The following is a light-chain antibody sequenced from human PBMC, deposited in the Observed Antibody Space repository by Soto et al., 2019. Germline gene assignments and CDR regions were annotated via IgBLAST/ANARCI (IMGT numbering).Light chain of an antibody. Sequence: EIVLTQSPGTLSLSPGERATLSCRASQSVSSSYLAWYQQKPGQAPRLLIYGASSRATGIPDRFSGSGSGTDFTLTISRLEPEDFAVYYCQPDVTSPRTFGQVT. V-gene: IGKV3-20*01. CDR2: GAS. CDR1: QSVSSSY. CDR3: QPDVTSPRT. J-gene: IGKJ1*01.